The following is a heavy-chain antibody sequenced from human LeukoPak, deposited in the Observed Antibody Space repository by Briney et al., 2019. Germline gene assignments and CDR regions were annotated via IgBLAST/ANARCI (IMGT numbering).Heavy chain of an antibody. Sequence: ASVKVSCKVSGYTLTELSMHWVRQAPGKGLEWMGGFDPEDGETIYAQKFQGRVTMTEDTSTDTAYMELSSLRSEDTAVYYCATYTGVDTAVVIDYYYYYGMDVWGQGTTVTVSS. CDR1: GYTLTELS. D-gene: IGHD5-18*01. J-gene: IGHJ6*02. CDR3: ATYTGVDTAVVIDYYYYYGMDV. V-gene: IGHV1-24*01. CDR2: FDPEDGET.